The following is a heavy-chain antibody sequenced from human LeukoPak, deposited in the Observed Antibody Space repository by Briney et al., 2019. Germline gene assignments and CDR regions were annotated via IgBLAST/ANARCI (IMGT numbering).Heavy chain of an antibody. CDR2: MNRDGSEK. V-gene: IGHV3-7*01. D-gene: IGHD3-22*01. CDR1: GFTFSTYW. J-gene: IGHJ4*02. Sequence: GGSLRLSCAASGFTFSTYWMSWVRQAPGKGLEWVANMNRDGSEKYYLDSVKGRFTVSRDNAKNSLYLQMNSLRDDDTAVYFCARDRALYDSRRGYYYTEDDYWGQGTLVTVSS. CDR3: ARDRALYDSRRGYYYTEDDY.